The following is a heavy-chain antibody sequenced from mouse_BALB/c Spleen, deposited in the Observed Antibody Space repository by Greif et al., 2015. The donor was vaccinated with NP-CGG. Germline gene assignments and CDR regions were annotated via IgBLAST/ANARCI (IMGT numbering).Heavy chain of an antibody. D-gene: IGHD1-1*01. V-gene: IGHV2-5*01. CDR2: IWRGGST. J-gene: IGHJ1*01. Sequence: VQLQQSGPGLVQPSQSLSITCTVSGFSLTSYGVHWVRQSPGKGLEWLGVIWRGGSTDYNAAFMSRLSITKDNSKSQVCFKMNSLQADDTAIYYCAKDGTYYCGRYWYFDVRGAGTTVTVSS. CDR3: AKDGTYYCGRYWYFDV. CDR1: GFSLTSYG.